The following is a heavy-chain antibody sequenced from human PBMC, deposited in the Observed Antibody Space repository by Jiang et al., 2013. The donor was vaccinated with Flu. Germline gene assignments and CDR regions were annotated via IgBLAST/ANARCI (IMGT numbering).Heavy chain of an antibody. D-gene: IGHD3-10*01. CDR3: ARDSYYGSGSYSYWYFDL. J-gene: IGHJ2*01. CDR2: IIPILGIA. CDR1: GGTFSSYA. Sequence: SCKASGGTFSSYAISWVRQAPGQGLEWMGRIIPILGIANYAQKFQGRVTITADKSTSTAYMELSSLRSEDTAVYYCARDSYYGSGSYSYWYFDLWGRGTLVTVSS. V-gene: IGHV1-69*04.